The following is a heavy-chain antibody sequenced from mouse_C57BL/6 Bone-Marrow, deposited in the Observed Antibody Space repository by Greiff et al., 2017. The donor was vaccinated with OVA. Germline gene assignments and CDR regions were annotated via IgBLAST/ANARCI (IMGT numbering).Heavy chain of an antibody. CDR3: ARVGDGFPPWFAY. J-gene: IGHJ3*01. D-gene: IGHD2-3*01. CDR1: GYTFTSYW. CDR2: INPSNGGT. V-gene: IGHV1-53*01. Sequence: QVHVKQPGTELVKPGASVKLSCKASGYTFTSYWMHWVKQRPGQGLEWIGNINPSNGGTNYNEKFKSKATLTVDKSSSTAYMQLSSLTSEDSAVYYCARVGDGFPPWFAYWGQGTLVTVSA.